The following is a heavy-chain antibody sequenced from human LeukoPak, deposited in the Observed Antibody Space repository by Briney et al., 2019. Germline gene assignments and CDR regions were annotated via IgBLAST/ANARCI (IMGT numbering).Heavy chain of an antibody. CDR3: ARDGAWEPPHYYYGMDV. V-gene: IGHV3-48*03. Sequence: PGGSLRLSCAASGFTFSSYEMNWVRQAPGKGLEWVSYISSSGSTIYYADSVKGRFTISRDNAKNSLYLQMNGLRAEDTAVYYCARDGAWEPPHYYYGMDVWGQGTTVTVSS. CDR2: ISSSGSTI. D-gene: IGHD1-14*01. J-gene: IGHJ6*02. CDR1: GFTFSSYE.